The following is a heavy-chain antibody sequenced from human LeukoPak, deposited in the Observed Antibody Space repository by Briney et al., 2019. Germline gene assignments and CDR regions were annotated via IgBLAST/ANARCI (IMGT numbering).Heavy chain of an antibody. D-gene: IGHD3-10*01. Sequence: GGSLRLTCAASGFTFSSYAMSWVRQTPGKGLQWVSSISYSGGSTQYANSVKGRFTLSRDNSKNTLYLQMNSLRAEDTAVYYCVKSGSGSYYNPDFDYWGQGTLVTVSS. CDR2: ISYSGGST. V-gene: IGHV3-23*01. CDR1: GFTFSSYA. J-gene: IGHJ4*02. CDR3: VKSGSGSYYNPDFDY.